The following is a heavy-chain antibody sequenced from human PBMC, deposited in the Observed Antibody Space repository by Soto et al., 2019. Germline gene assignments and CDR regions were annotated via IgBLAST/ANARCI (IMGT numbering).Heavy chain of an antibody. CDR2: IIPILGIA. J-gene: IGHJ4*02. D-gene: IGHD5-18*01. CDR1: GGTFSSYT. Sequence: QVQLVQSGAEVKKPGSSVKVSCKASGGTFSSYTISWVRQAPGQGLEWMGRIIPILGIANYAQKFQGRVTFSADQSMRPADLELRSLRSGDTAVYYCANLEYGYGAFDYWGQGTLVTVSS. V-gene: IGHV1-69*02. CDR3: ANLEYGYGAFDY.